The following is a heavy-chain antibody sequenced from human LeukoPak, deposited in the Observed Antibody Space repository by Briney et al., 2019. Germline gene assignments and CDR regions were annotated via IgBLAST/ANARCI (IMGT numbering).Heavy chain of an antibody. CDR2: INPSGGST. CDR1: AYTFTSNY. V-gene: IGHV1-46*01. Sequence: ASVKVSCKASAYTFTSNYMHWVRHPPGQGLEWMGIINPSGGSTSYAQKFQGRVTMTRDASNNQISLKLRTVTAADTAVYYCSSTTVARPGGLDYWGQGTLVTVSS. D-gene: IGHD4-23*01. J-gene: IGHJ4*02. CDR3: SSTTVARPGGLDY.